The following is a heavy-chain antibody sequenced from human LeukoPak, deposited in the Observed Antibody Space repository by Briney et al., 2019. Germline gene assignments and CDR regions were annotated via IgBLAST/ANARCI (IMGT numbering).Heavy chain of an antibody. D-gene: IGHD3-10*01. Sequence: GGSLRLSCAASGFTFSSYWMSWVRQAPGKGLEWVANIKQDGSEKYYVDSVKGRFTISRDNAKSSLYLQMNSLRAEDTAVYYCANRALNYYGSGSYWLTFDPWGQGTLVTVSS. CDR3: ANRALNYYGSGSYWLTFDP. CDR1: GFTFSSYW. CDR2: IKQDGSEK. J-gene: IGHJ5*02. V-gene: IGHV3-7*03.